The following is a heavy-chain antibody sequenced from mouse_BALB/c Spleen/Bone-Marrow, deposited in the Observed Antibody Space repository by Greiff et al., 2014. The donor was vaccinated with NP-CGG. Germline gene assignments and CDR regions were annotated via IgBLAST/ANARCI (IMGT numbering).Heavy chain of an antibody. CDR3: ARERENDGYYDIDY. CDR2: IWAVGST. J-gene: IGHJ2*01. D-gene: IGHD2-3*01. Sequence: QLQLKKSGPGPGAPSQSLSITCTVSGFSLTSYGVHWVRQPPGKGPEWLGVIWAVGSTNYNSALMSRLSISKDNSKSQVFLKMNSLQTDDTAMYYCARERENDGYYDIDYWGQGTTLTVSS. V-gene: IGHV2-9*02. CDR1: GFSLTSYG.